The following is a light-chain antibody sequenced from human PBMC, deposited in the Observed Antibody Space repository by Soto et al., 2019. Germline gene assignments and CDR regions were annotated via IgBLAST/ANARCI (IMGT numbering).Light chain of an antibody. CDR3: SSYTSSSTLV. CDR2: EVT. J-gene: IGLJ2*01. CDR1: SSDVGAYNY. V-gene: IGLV2-14*01. Sequence: QSALTQPASVSGSLGQSITISCTGTSSDVGAYNYVSWYQQHPDKAPKLLIFEVTNRPSGVSNRFSGSKSGNTASLTISGLQAEDEADYYCSSYTSSSTLVFGGGTQLTVL.